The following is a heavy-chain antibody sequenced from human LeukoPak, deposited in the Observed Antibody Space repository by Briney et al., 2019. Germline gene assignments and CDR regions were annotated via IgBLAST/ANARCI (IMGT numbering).Heavy chain of an antibody. CDR2: ISSSGSTI. Sequence: GGSLRLSCAASGFTFSSYEMNWVRQAPGKGLEWVSYISSSGSTIYYADSVKGRFTISRDNAKNSLYLQMNSLRAEDTAVYYCARRGGDGYNLPDYWGQGALVTVSS. V-gene: IGHV3-48*03. D-gene: IGHD5-24*01. CDR3: ARRGGDGYNLPDY. J-gene: IGHJ4*02. CDR1: GFTFSSYE.